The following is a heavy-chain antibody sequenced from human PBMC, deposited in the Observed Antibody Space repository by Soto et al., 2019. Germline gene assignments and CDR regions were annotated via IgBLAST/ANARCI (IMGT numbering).Heavy chain of an antibody. J-gene: IGHJ4*02. CDR3: AKTITTYSGDSRGRGALVDY. CDR1: GFTFSTYG. D-gene: IGHD3-22*01. Sequence: QVQLVESGGGVVQPWRSLRLSCAASGFTFSTYGMHWVRQPPGKGLEWVAVISSDGKSEHYADPVKGRFSISRENSKNTLSLQMNSLRVEETAVYYCAKTITTYSGDSRGRGALVDYWGQGTLVTVSS. V-gene: IGHV3-30*18. CDR2: ISSDGKSE.